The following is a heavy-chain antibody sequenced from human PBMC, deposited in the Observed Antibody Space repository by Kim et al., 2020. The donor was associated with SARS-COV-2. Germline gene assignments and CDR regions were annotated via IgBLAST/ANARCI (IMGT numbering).Heavy chain of an antibody. Sequence: GGSLRLSCAASGLTFSSYAMSWVRQAPGKGLEWVSAISGSGGSTYYADSVKGRFTISRDNSKNTLYLQMNSLRAEDTAVYYCAKDIVGAKYYYYGMDVWGQVTTLTLS. J-gene: IGHJ6*02. CDR3: AKDIVGAKYYYYGMDV. V-gene: IGHV3-23*01. CDR1: GLTFSSYA. D-gene: IGHD1-26*01. CDR2: ISGSGGST.